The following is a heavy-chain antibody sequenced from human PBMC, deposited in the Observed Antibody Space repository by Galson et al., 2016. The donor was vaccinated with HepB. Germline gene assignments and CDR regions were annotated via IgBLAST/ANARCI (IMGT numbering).Heavy chain of an antibody. Sequence: SLRLSCAGFGLNFSDYEMNWVRQVPGKGLEWVSYISDSSSNRYYRDSVQGRFTISRENAKNSVFLQMNSLRVEDTAIYYCAREHRSFDVWGQGTLVTVSS. J-gene: IGHJ4*02. CDR1: GLNFSDYE. CDR2: ISDSSSNR. CDR3: AREHRSFDV. V-gene: IGHV3-48*03.